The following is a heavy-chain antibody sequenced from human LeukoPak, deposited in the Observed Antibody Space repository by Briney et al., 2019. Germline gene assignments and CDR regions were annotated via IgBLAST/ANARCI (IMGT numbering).Heavy chain of an antibody. J-gene: IGHJ4*02. Sequence: PGGSLRLSCAASGFTFSSYAMHWVRQAPGKGLEWVAVISYDGSNKYYADSVKGRFTISRDNSKNTLYLQMYSLRAEDTAVYYCAKDTVVVTAISPGAFDYWGQGTLVTVSS. CDR2: ISYDGSNK. CDR3: AKDTVVVTAISPGAFDY. V-gene: IGHV3-30*04. D-gene: IGHD2-21*02. CDR1: GFTFSSYA.